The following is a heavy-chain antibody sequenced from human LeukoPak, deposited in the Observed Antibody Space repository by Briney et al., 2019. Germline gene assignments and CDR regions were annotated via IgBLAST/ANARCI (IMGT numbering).Heavy chain of an antibody. CDR3: TSMYLTYYYDSSGYYGNY. J-gene: IGHJ4*02. Sequence: GGSLRLSCAASGFTFSNAWMSWVRQAPGKGLEWVGRIKSKTDGGTTDYAAPVKGRFTISRDDSKNTLYLQMNSLKTEDTAVYYCTSMYLTYYYDSSGYYGNYWGQGTLVTVSS. CDR1: GFTFSNAW. D-gene: IGHD3-22*01. CDR2: IKSKTDGGTT. V-gene: IGHV3-15*01.